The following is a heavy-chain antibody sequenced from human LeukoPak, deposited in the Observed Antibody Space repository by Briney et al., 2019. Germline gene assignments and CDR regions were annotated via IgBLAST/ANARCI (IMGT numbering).Heavy chain of an antibody. J-gene: IGHJ4*02. CDR2: ISASGDNT. CDR1: GFTFNIFP. Sequence: GGSLRLSCAASGFTFNIFPMMWVRQAPGKGLEWVSAISASGDNTYYADSVKGRFTISRDNSENTLNLQMNSLRAEDTAVYYCAKDRGYWGQGTLVTVSS. V-gene: IGHV3-23*01. CDR3: AKDRGY. D-gene: IGHD5-24*01.